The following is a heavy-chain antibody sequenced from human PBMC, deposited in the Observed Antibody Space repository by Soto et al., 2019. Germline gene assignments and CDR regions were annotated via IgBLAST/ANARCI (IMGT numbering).Heavy chain of an antibody. CDR1: GLTVSNNY. CDR2: IYSGGNT. CDR3: TPGREQNFQ. J-gene: IGHJ4*02. Sequence: EVLLVESGGGLVQPGGSLRLSCAASGLTVSNNYITWVRQAPGMGLEWVSLIYSGGNTYYADSVKGRFTISRDSSRNTVYLQMHSLRPEDTAVYYCTPGREQNFQWGQGTLVTVSS. D-gene: IGHD1-26*01. V-gene: IGHV3-66*01.